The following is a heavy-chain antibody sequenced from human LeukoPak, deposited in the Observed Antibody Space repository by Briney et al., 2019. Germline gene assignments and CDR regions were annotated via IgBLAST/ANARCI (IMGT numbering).Heavy chain of an antibody. J-gene: IGHJ4*02. D-gene: IGHD3-3*02. CDR3: ARQGHGHLQFDY. CDR2: INPNSGGT. V-gene: IGHV1-2*02. CDR1: GYTFTGYY. Sequence: GASVKVSCKASGYTFTGYYQHWVRQAPGQGPEWMGWINPNSGGTNYAQKFEGRFTMTREKSISTAYMELNRLRSDDTAMYYCARQGHGHLQFDYWGQGTLVTVS.